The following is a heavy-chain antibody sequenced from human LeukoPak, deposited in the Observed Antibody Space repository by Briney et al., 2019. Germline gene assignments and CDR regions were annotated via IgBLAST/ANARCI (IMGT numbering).Heavy chain of an antibody. CDR1: GGSISSYY. J-gene: IGHJ3*02. V-gene: IGHV4-59*08. Sequence: SETLSLTCTVSGGSISSYYWSWIRQPPGKGLERIGYIYYSGSTNYNPSLKSRVTISVDTSKNQFSLKLSSVTAADTAVYYCARSRLESTVVTPGAAAFDIWGQGTMVTVSS. CDR2: IYYSGST. D-gene: IGHD4-23*01. CDR3: ARSRLESTVVTPGAAAFDI.